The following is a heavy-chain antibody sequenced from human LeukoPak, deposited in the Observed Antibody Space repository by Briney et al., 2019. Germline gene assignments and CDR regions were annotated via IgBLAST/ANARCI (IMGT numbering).Heavy chain of an antibody. Sequence: GSVKVSCKASGFTFTSYGINWVRQAPGQGLEWMGWIKTNTGNPMYAQGFKGRFVFSLDNSVSTAYLQISSLKAEDTAVYYCARDRVLLWFGESYYFDYWGQGTLVTVSS. CDR2: IKTNTGNP. J-gene: IGHJ4*02. V-gene: IGHV7-4-1*02. CDR3: ARDRVLLWFGESYYFDY. D-gene: IGHD3-10*01. CDR1: GFTFTSYG.